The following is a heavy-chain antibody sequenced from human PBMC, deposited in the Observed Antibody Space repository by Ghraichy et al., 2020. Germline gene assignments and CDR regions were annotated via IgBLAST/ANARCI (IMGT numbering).Heavy chain of an antibody. J-gene: IGHJ4*02. D-gene: IGHD2-2*01. CDR2: ISWNSGSI. V-gene: IGHV3-9*01. CDR1: GFIFDNFA. Sequence: LTCAASGFIFDNFAMHWVRQAPGKGLEWVSGISWNSGSIGYADSVKGRFTISRDNAKNSLYLQMNSLRPEDTALYYCAKDRTSLPAAPADYWGQGTRVTVSS. CDR3: AKDRTSLPAAPADY.